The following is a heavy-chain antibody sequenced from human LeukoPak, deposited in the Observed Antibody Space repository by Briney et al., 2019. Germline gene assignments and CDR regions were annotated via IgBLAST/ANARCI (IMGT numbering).Heavy chain of an antibody. CDR2: INWNGGST. D-gene: IGHD2-8*01. CDR3: ARAPNGVYVLDY. J-gene: IGHJ4*02. Sequence: GGSLRLSCAASGFTFSSYWMHWVRQAPGKGLEWVSGINWNGGSTGYADSVKGRFTISRDNAKNSLYLQMNSLRAEDTALYYCARAPNGVYVLDYWGQGTLVTVSS. V-gene: IGHV3-20*04. CDR1: GFTFSSYW.